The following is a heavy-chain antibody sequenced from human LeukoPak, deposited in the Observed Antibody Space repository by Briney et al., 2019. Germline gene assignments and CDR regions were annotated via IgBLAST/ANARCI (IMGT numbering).Heavy chain of an antibody. D-gene: IGHD6-13*01. Sequence: GGSLRLSCAASGLPFSSYSMNWVRQAPGKGLEWVSSISSSSSYIYYADSVKGRFTISRDNAKNSLYLQMNSLRAEDTAVYYCARDPGNSSSWFVSYFYYYGMDVWGQGTTVTVSS. CDR2: ISSSSSYI. CDR3: ARDPGNSSSWFVSYFYYYGMDV. V-gene: IGHV3-21*01. CDR1: GLPFSSYS. J-gene: IGHJ6*02.